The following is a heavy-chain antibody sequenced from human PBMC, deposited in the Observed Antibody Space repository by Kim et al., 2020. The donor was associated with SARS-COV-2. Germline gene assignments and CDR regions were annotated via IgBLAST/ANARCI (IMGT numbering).Heavy chain of an antibody. CDR2: IYYSGST. V-gene: IGHV4-39*01. CDR3: ARRRGEL. J-gene: IGHJ4*02. D-gene: IGHD3-10*01. Sequence: SETLSLTCTVSGGSISSSSYYWGWIRQPPGKGLEWIGSIYYSGSTSYNPSLKSRVTISVDTSKNQFSLKLSSVTAADTAVYYCARRRGELWSQGTLVTVSS. CDR1: GGSISSSSYY.